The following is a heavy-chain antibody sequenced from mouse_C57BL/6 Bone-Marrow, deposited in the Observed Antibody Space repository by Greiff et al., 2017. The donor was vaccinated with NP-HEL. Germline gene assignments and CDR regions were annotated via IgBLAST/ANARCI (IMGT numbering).Heavy chain of an antibody. J-gene: IGHJ3*02. CDR3: AKIDGYYGG. D-gene: IGHD2-3*01. CDR2: ISNGGGST. Sequence: EVKLVESGGGLVQPGGSLKLSCAASGFTFSDYYMYWVRQTPEKRLEWVAYISNGGGSTYYPDTLKGRFTISRDNAKNTLYLQMSRLKSEDTAMYYCAKIDGYYGGWGQGTLVTVSA. V-gene: IGHV5-12*01. CDR1: GFTFSDYY.